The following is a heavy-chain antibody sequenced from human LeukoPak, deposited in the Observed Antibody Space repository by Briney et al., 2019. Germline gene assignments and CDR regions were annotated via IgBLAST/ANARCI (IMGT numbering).Heavy chain of an antibody. J-gene: IGHJ5*02. CDR1: GGSISSYY. V-gene: IGHV4-4*07. CDR2: IYTSGST. CDR3: ARDSSVLGALIPPSVWFDP. D-gene: IGHD1-26*01. Sequence: AETLSLTCTVSGGSISSYYWSWIRQPAGKGLEWIGRIYTSGSTNYNPSLKRRVSMSVAPSPNQFSLTLCSVTAADTALYYCARDSSVLGALIPPSVWFDPWGQGTLVTVSS.